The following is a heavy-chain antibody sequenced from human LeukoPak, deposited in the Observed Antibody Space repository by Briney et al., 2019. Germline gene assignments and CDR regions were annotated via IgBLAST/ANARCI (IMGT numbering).Heavy chain of an antibody. CDR1: GFTFSSYA. CDR3: ARDSGSGSYYFDY. Sequence: PGGSLRLSCAASGFTFSSYAMSWVRQAPGKGLEWIGYIYYSGSTNYNPSLKSRVTIPVDTSKNQFSLKLSTVTAADTAVYYCARDSGSGSYYFDYWGQGTLVTVSS. J-gene: IGHJ4*02. D-gene: IGHD1-26*01. CDR2: IYYSGST. V-gene: IGHV4-59*01.